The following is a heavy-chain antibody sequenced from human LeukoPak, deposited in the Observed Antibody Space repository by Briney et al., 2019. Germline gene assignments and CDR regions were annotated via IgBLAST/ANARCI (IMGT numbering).Heavy chain of an antibody. CDR2: ISSSSSYI. CDR3: ARVLMSGYSGSGSYYEYGFDS. J-gene: IGHJ4*02. V-gene: IGHV3-21*01. CDR1: GFTFSSYS. D-gene: IGHD3-10*01. Sequence: GGSLRLSCAASGFTFSSYSMNWVRPAPGKGLEWVSSISSSSSYIYYADSVKGRFTITRHNAKNSLYLQMNSLRDEDTAGYYCARVLMSGYSGSGSYYEYGFDSWGQGTLVTVSS.